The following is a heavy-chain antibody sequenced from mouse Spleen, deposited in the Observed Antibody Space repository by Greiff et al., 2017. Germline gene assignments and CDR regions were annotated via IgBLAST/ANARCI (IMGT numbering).Heavy chain of an antibody. CDR1: GYTFTSYW. CDR3: ARGYYGSSYHYAMDY. CDR2: IDPSDSYT. Sequence: VQLQQPGAELVRPGPSVTLSCKASGYTFTSYWLHWVKQRPGQGLEWIGVIDPSDSYTNYNQKFKGKATLTVDTSSSTAYMQLSSLTSEDSAVYYCARGYYGSSYHYAMDYWGQGTSVTGAS. V-gene: IGHV1-59*01. D-gene: IGHD1-1*01. J-gene: IGHJ4*01.